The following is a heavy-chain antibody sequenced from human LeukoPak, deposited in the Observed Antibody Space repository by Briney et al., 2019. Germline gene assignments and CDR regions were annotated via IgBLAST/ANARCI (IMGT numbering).Heavy chain of an antibody. D-gene: IGHD6-13*01. CDR3: AKAAIAAAGTARYYCMDV. CDR1: GFTFSSYA. V-gene: IGHV3-30-3*01. J-gene: IGHJ6*03. Sequence: PGRSLRLSCAASGFTFSSYAMHWVRQAPGKGLEWVAVISYDGSNKYYADSVKGRFTISRDNSKNTLYLQMNSLRAEDTAVYYCAKAAIAAAGTARYYCMDVWGKGTTVTVSS. CDR2: ISYDGSNK.